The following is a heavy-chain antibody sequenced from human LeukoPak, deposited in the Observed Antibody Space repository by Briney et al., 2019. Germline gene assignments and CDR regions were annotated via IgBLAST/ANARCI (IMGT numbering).Heavy chain of an antibody. J-gene: IGHJ3*02. CDR2: ISGSGGTT. CDR3: ARLVYLDAFDI. Sequence: GGSLRLSCAASGFTFSTYAMIWLRQIPGKGLEWVSSISGSGGTTYYADSVKGRFTISRDNAKNSLYLQMNSLRAEDTAVYYCARLVYLDAFDIWGQGTMVTVSS. V-gene: IGHV3-23*01. CDR1: GFTFSTYA. D-gene: IGHD3-16*01.